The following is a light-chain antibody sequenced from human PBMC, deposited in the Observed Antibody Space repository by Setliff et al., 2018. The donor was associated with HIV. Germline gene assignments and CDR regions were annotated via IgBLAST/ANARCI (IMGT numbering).Light chain of an antibody. CDR1: AGDIGGFNF. V-gene: IGLV2-14*03. Sequence: QSALTQPASVSGSPGQSITISCTGTAGDIGGFNFVSWYRVHPGEAPKLIIFDVTRRPSGISTRFSGSKSDITASLTISGLQAEDEADYFCSSYTFRNTIIFGGGTQLTVL. CDR2: DVT. CDR3: SSYTFRNTII. J-gene: IGLJ2*01.